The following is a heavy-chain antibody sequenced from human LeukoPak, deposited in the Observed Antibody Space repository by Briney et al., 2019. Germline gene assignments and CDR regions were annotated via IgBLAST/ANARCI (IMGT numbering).Heavy chain of an antibody. V-gene: IGHV3-20*04. D-gene: IGHD1-7*01. Sequence: GGSLRLSCAASGFTFADYGLSWVRQAPGKGLEWVSGINWNGGSTGYVDSVKGRFTISRDNAKNSLYLQMNSLRAEDTALYYCARAHVIYAELTPSLFDTWGQGTLVTVSS. CDR3: ARAHVIYAELTPSLFDT. CDR2: INWNGGST. CDR1: GFTFADYG. J-gene: IGHJ5*02.